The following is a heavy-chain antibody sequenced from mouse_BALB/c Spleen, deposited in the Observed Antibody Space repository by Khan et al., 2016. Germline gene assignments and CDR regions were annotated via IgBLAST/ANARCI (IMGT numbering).Heavy chain of an antibody. Sequence: QVQLQQSGPGLVAASQSLSITCTVSGFSLTTYGVHWVRQPPGKGLEWLGVIWAGGSTNYNSALMSRLSISKDNSKSQVFLKMNILQTDDTATYYCARDRYYGTSYFDYWGQGTTLTVSS. J-gene: IGHJ2*01. CDR1: GFSLTTYG. CDR2: IWAGGST. V-gene: IGHV2-9*02. D-gene: IGHD1-1*01. CDR3: ARDRYYGTSYFDY.